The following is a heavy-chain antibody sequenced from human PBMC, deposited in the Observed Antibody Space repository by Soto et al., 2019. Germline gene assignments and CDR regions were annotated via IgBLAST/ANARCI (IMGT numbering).Heavy chain of an antibody. Sequence: EVQLLESGGGLVQPGESLRLSCAASGFTFSSCAMSWVRQAPGKGLEWVSGISGSGGSTYYADSVKGRFTISRDNSKNTLYLQMNSLRAEDTAVYYCTQDAGYDTSGYWGSAEYFQHWGQGTLVTVS. CDR3: TQDAGYDTSGYWGSAEYFQH. V-gene: IGHV3-23*01. CDR2: ISGSGGST. CDR1: GFTFSSCA. D-gene: IGHD3-22*01. J-gene: IGHJ1*01.